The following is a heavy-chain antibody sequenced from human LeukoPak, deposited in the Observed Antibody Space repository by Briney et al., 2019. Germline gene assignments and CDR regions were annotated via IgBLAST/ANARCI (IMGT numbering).Heavy chain of an antibody. CDR2: IYYSGST. CDR1: GGSISSGGYY. J-gene: IGHJ3*02. Sequence: PSQTLSLTCTVSGGSISSGGYYWSWIRQHPGKGLEWIGYIYYSGSTYYNPSLKSRVTISVDTSKNQFSLKLSSVTAADTAVYYCARESPLLYGSGTDAFDIWGQGTMVTVSS. CDR3: ARESPLLYGSGTDAFDI. D-gene: IGHD3-10*01. V-gene: IGHV4-31*03.